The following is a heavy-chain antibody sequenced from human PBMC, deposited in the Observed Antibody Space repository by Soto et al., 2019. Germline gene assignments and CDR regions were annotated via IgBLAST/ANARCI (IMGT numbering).Heavy chain of an antibody. CDR2: IIPIFGTA. Sequence: GASVKVSCKASGGTFSSYAISWVRQAPGQGLEWMGGIIPIFGTANYAQKFQGRVTITADESTSTAYMELSSLRSEDTAVYYCACRDGYNYNYYYGMDVWGQGTTVTVSS. CDR1: GGTFSSYA. CDR3: ACRDGYNYNYYYGMDV. J-gene: IGHJ6*02. D-gene: IGHD5-12*01. V-gene: IGHV1-69*13.